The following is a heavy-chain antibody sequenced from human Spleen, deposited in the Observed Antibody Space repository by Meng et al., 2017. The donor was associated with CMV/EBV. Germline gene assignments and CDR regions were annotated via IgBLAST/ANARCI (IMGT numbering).Heavy chain of an antibody. CDR2: ISSSGSTI. V-gene: IGHV3-48*04. CDR3: ARGSRRSSTSSGPPGI. Sequence: GGSLRLSCAASGFTFSTYWMYWVRQAPGKGLEWVSYISSSGSTIYYADSVKGRFTISRDNAKNSLYLQMNSLRAEDTAVYYCARGSRRSSTSSGPPGIWGQGTMVTVSS. J-gene: IGHJ3*02. D-gene: IGHD2-2*01. CDR1: GFTFSTYW.